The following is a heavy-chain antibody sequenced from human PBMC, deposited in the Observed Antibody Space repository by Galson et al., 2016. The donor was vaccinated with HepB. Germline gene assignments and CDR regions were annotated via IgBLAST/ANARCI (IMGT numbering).Heavy chain of an antibody. J-gene: IGHJ4*02. Sequence: SLRLSCAASGFTFNIYAMSWVRQAPGKGLEWVAAIAGSGASTNYADSVKGRFTISRDNSKNTLYLQMNSLRAEDTAVYYCAKGLYGDYSYFDDWGQGTLVTVSS. CDR2: IAGSGAST. V-gene: IGHV3-23*01. CDR3: AKGLYGDYSYFDD. CDR1: GFTFNIYA. D-gene: IGHD4-17*01.